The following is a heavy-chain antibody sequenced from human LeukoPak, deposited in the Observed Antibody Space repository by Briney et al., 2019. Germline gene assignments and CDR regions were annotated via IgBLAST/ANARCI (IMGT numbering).Heavy chain of an antibody. J-gene: IGHJ4*02. V-gene: IGHV4-59*01. Sequence: SETLSLTCTVSGGSISSYYWSWIRQPPGKGLEWIGYIYYSGSTNYNPSLKSRVTISVDTSKNQFSLKLSSVTAADTAVYYCAKRNSVTVAFDYWGQGTLVTVSS. D-gene: IGHD1-14*01. CDR3: AKRNSVTVAFDY. CDR2: IYYSGST. CDR1: GGSISSYY.